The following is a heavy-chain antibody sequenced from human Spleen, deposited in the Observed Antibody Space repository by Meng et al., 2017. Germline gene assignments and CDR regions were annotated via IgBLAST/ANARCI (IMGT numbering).Heavy chain of an antibody. D-gene: IGHD3-10*01. J-gene: IGHJ3*02. CDR3: LGSSNVGRDPFDI. CDR1: GFTFSSYA. V-gene: IGHV3-23*01. CDR2: ISGSGGST. Sequence: GESLKISCAASGFTFSSYAMSWVRQAPGKGLEWVSAISGSGGSTYYADSVKGRFTISRDNAKNSLYLQMNSLRAEDTAVYYCLGSSNVGRDPFDIWGQGTMVTVSS.